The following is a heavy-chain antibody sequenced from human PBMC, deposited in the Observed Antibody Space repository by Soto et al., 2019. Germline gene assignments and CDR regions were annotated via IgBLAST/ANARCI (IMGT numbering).Heavy chain of an antibody. CDR1: GFTVSTYG. Sequence: ESGGGVVQPGRSLRLSCAVSGFTVSTYGMHWVRQAPGKGLEGVAVISRDGGTKYYADSVKGRFTSSRDNSRNTLFLEMNSLRGDDMAVYYCTGEVASGYWGQGSLVTVSS. D-gene: IGHD2-8*02. CDR2: ISRDGGTK. V-gene: IGHV3-30*03. J-gene: IGHJ4*02. CDR3: TGEVASGY.